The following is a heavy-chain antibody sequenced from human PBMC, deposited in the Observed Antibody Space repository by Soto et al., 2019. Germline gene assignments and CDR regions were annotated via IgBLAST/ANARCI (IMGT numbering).Heavy chain of an antibody. Sequence: QVQLVQSGAEVKKPGSSVKVSCKASGGTFSSYAISWVRQAPGQGLEWMGGIIPIFGTANYAQKFQGRVTITADESPSTAYMERSSLRSEDTAVYYCARETHSSGWYKDAFDIWGQGTMVTVSS. CDR2: IIPIFGTA. CDR1: GGTFSSYA. CDR3: ARETHSSGWYKDAFDI. D-gene: IGHD6-19*01. V-gene: IGHV1-69*12. J-gene: IGHJ3*02.